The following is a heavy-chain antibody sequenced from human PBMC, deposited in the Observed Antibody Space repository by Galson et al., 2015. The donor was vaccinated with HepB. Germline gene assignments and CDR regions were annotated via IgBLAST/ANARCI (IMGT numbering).Heavy chain of an antibody. CDR1: GTSIGSHY. J-gene: IGHJ5*02. CDR3: SGDRARRGWFYP. Sequence: SETLSLTCSVSGTSIGSHYWTWIRQPPGKGLERIGYIDNTGGTYYNPSLRSRVTMSLHSSKNQFSLQLTSMTAADTAIYYCSGDRARRGWFYPWGQGTLVTVSS. CDR2: IDNTGGT. V-gene: IGHV4-59*11.